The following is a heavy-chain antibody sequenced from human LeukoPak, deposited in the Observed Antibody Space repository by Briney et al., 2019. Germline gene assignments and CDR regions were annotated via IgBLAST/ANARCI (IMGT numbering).Heavy chain of an antibody. V-gene: IGHV1-46*01. CDR1: GYTFTSYY. CDR3: ARVGYSSSWRYYYGMDV. J-gene: IGHJ6*02. Sequence: ASVKVSCKASGYTFTSYYMHWVRQAPGQGLEWMGIINPSGGSTSYAQKFQGRVTMTRDTSTSTVYMELSSLRSEDTAVYYCARVGYSSSWRYYYGMDVWGQGTTATVSS. D-gene: IGHD6-13*01. CDR2: INPSGGST.